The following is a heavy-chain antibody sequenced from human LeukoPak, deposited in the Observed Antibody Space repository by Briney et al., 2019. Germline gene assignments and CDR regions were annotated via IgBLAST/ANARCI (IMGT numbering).Heavy chain of an antibody. J-gene: IGHJ4*02. V-gene: IGHV3-21*06. CDR1: GFTFSDYY. Sequence: GGSLRLSCAASGFTFSDYYMSWVRQAPGKGLEWVSSISTDNSYIYYADSVKGRFTISKDNAKNSLYLQMNSLRAEDTAVYYCARDVSLDFWGQGTLVTVSS. CDR3: ARDVSLDF. CDR2: ISTDNSYI.